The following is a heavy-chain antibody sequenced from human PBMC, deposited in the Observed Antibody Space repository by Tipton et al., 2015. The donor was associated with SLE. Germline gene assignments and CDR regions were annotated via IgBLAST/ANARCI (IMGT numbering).Heavy chain of an antibody. D-gene: IGHD2-21*01. Sequence: SLRLSCAASGFAFSSYAMNWVRQAPGKGLEWVSSIFSTGNYMYYADSVKGRFTLSRDNAKHSLYLQMNSLRAEDTAVYYCARDVQFVWYFDYWGQGTLVTVSS. CDR1: GFAFSSYA. CDR2: IFSTGNYM. CDR3: ARDVQFVWYFDY. J-gene: IGHJ4*02. V-gene: IGHV3-21*04.